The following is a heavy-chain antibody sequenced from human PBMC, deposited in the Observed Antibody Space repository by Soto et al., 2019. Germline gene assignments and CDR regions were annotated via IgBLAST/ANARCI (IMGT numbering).Heavy chain of an antibody. CDR3: ARDYYDSSGYSNEYYFDY. Sequence: ASVKVSCKASGYTFTSYYMHWVRQAPGQGLEWMGIINPSGGSTSYAQKFQGRVTMTRDTSTSTVYMELSSLRSEDTAVYYCARDYYDSSGYSNEYYFDYWGQGTLVTVSS. V-gene: IGHV1-46*01. CDR1: GYTFTSYY. CDR2: INPSGGST. D-gene: IGHD3-22*01. J-gene: IGHJ4*02.